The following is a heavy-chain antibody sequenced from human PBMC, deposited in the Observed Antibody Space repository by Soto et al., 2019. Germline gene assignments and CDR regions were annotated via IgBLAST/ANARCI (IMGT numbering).Heavy chain of an antibody. Sequence: EVQLVESGGGLVQPGGSLRLSCAASGFTFSSYDMHWVRQATGKGLEWVSTIGAAGDTSYPGSVKGRFTISRENARNSLYLQMNSLRAGDTAVYYCARGIGSYYYMDVSGKGTTVTVSS. D-gene: IGHD2-15*01. CDR1: GFTFSSYD. CDR2: IGAAGDT. V-gene: IGHV3-13*01. J-gene: IGHJ6*03. CDR3: ARGIGSYYYMDV.